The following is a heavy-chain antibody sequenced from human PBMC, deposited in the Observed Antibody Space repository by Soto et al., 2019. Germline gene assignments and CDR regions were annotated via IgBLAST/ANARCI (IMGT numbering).Heavy chain of an antibody. CDR1: GGSVSSGSYY. J-gene: IGHJ4*02. V-gene: IGHV4-61*01. Sequence: QVQLQESGPELVKPSETLSLTCTVSGGSVSSGSYYWSWIRQPPGKGLEWIGYIYYSGSTNYNPSLKSRVTISVDTSKNQFSLKLSSVTAADTAVYYCARGQGLDSSGYYGPDFDYWGQGTLVTVSS. CDR3: ARGQGLDSSGYYGPDFDY. CDR2: IYYSGST. D-gene: IGHD3-22*01.